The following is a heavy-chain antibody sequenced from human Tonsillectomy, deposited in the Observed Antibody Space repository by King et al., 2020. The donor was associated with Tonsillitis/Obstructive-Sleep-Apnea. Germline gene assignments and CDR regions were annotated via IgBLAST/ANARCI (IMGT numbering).Heavy chain of an antibody. CDR1: GGSVSSRDYY. CDR2: IYYDGTT. J-gene: IGHJ6*03. D-gene: IGHD3-16*01. CDR3: ARHSRDRSWGDYFYYMDV. V-gene: IGHV4-39*01. Sequence: QLQESGPGLVKPSETLSLTCTVSGGSVSSRDYYWGWIRQPPGKGLEWIGTIYYDGTTYYNPPLKSRVTISVAPSENQFSLNLNSVTATDTAVYYCARHSRDRSWGDYFYYMDVWGKGTTVTVSS.